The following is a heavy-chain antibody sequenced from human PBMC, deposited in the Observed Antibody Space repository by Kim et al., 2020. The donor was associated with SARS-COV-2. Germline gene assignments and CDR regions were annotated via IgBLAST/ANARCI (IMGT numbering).Heavy chain of an antibody. V-gene: IGHV1-24*01. D-gene: IGHD6-13*01. J-gene: IGHJ5*02. CDR3: ATGAAAGKSNWFDP. Sequence: GPKFQGRVTMTEDTSTETTYMELSSLRSVDTAVYYCATGAAAGKSNWFDPWGQGTLVTVSS.